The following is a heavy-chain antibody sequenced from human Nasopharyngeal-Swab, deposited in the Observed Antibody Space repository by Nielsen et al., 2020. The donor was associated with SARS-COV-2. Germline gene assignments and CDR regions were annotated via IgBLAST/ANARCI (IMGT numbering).Heavy chain of an antibody. V-gene: IGHV3-11*01. D-gene: IGHD5-18*01. J-gene: IGHJ4*02. CDR2: ISSSASSL. CDR3: VRGYSYGLRDYFDY. Sequence: GGSLRLSCAASGFIFSDYYMSWIRQAPGKGLEWVSYISSSASSLYYADSVKGRFTISRDNAKNSLYLQMNSLRAEDTALYYCVRGYSYGLRDYFDYWGQGTLVTVSS. CDR1: GFIFSDYY.